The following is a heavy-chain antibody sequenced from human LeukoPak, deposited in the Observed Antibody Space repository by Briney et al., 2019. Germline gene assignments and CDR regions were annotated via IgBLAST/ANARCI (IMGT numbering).Heavy chain of an antibody. CDR3: VKPGNWGPLDRFDM. J-gene: IGHJ3*02. CDR1: GGSISSSSYY. D-gene: IGHD7-27*01. Sequence: SETLSLTCTVSGGSISSSSYYWGWIRQPPGKGLEWIGSIYYSGSTYYNPSLKSRVTISVDTSKNQFSLKLSSVTAADTAVYYCVKPGNWGPLDRFDMWGQGTMVTVSS. V-gene: IGHV4-39*01. CDR2: IYYSGST.